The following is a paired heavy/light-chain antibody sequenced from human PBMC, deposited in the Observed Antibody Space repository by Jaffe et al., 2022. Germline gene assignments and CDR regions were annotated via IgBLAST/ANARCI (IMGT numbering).Heavy chain of an antibody. CDR3: ARDIGGSDFADY. Sequence: QVQLVQSGAEVKRPGASVKISCKASGYIFTNSFMHWVRQAPGQTFEWMGIISPNADFTSYAQIFQGRFTMTSDPSTSTFFMELSSLRFEDAAMYYCARDIGGSDFADYWGQGTQVTVSS. V-gene: IGHV1-46*01. J-gene: IGHJ4*02. CDR2: ISPNADFT. D-gene: IGHD5-12*01. CDR1: GYIFTNSF.
Light chain of an antibody. CDR2: EVE. Sequence: QSALTQPASVSGSPGQSVTISCTGTSSDVGGYNYVSWYQHHPGKAPKRILYEVENRPSGVSHRFSGSKSGNTASLTISGLQAEDEADYYCTSYISNNHPDVVFGGGTKVTVL. CDR3: TSYISNNHPDVV. J-gene: IGLJ2*01. CDR1: SSDVGGYNY. V-gene: IGLV2-14*01.